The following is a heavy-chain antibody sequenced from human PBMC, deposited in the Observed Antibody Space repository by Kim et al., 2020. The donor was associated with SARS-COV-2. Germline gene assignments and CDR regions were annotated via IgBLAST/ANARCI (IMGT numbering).Heavy chain of an antibody. J-gene: IGHJ4*02. CDR3: ARDLIRSDY. CDR2: STI. V-gene: IGHV3-11*01. D-gene: IGHD3-10*01. Sequence: STIYYADSVKGRFTISRDNAKNSLYLQMNSLRAEDTAVYYCARDLIRSDYWGQGTLVTVSS.